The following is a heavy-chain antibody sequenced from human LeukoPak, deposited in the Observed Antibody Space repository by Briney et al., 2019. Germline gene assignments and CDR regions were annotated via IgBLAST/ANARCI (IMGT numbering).Heavy chain of an antibody. CDR1: GGSFSGYY. CDR3: ARRRDGYNFDEYYFDY. Sequence: SETLSLTCAVYGGSFSGYYWSWIRHPPGKGLEWIGEINHSGSTNYNPSLKSRVTISVDTSKNQFSLKLSSVTAADTAVYYCARRRDGYNFDEYYFDYWGQGTLVTVSS. CDR2: INHSGST. V-gene: IGHV4-34*01. J-gene: IGHJ4*02. D-gene: IGHD5-24*01.